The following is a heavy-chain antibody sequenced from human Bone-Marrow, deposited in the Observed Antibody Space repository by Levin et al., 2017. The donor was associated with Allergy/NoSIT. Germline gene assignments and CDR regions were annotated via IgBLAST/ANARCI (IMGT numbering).Heavy chain of an antibody. CDR3: ARDPFCWVPEKSSYYYDSSGYRRKYYYYGMDV. J-gene: IGHJ6*02. Sequence: GGSLRLSCAASGFTFSSYAMHWVRQAPGKGLEWVAVISYDGSNKYYADSVKGRFTISRDNSKNTLYLQMNSLRAEDTAVYYCARDPFCWVPEKSSYYYDSSGYRRKYYYYGMDVWGQGTTVTVSS. V-gene: IGHV3-30-3*01. CDR2: ISYDGSNK. D-gene: IGHD3-22*01. CDR1: GFTFSSYA.